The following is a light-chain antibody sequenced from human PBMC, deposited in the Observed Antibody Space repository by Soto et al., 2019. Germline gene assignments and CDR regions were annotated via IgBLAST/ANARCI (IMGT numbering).Light chain of an antibody. Sequence: DIQMTQSPSSLSASVGDRVTITCRASQSISSYLNWYQQKPGKAPKLLMYAASSLQSGVPTRFGGSGSGTDFTLTISSLQPEDFATYYCQQSYSTPVTFGQGTKVDIK. CDR1: QSISSY. CDR3: QQSYSTPVT. V-gene: IGKV1-39*01. J-gene: IGKJ1*01. CDR2: AAS.